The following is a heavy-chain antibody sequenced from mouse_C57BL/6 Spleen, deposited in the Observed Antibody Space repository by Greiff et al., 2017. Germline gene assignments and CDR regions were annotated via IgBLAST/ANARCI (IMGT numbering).Heavy chain of an antibody. J-gene: IGHJ2*01. Sequence: QVQLQQSGPELVKPGASVKISCKASGYAFSSSWMNWVKQRPGKGLEWIGRIYPGDGDTNYNGKFKGKATLTADKSSSTAYMQLSSLTSEDSAVYFCARELRLDYWGQGTTRTVSS. V-gene: IGHV1-82*01. CDR3: ARELRLDY. CDR1: GYAFSSSW. CDR2: IYPGDGDT. D-gene: IGHD2-4*01.